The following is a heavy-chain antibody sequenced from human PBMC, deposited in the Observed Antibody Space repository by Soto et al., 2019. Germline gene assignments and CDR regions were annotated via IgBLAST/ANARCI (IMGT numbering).Heavy chain of an antibody. D-gene: IGHD5-12*01. CDR1: GYTFTRSG. V-gene: IGHV1-18*01. CDR2: ISSYNGDT. Sequence: QVQLVQSGAEVKKPGASVKVSCKASGYTFTRSGISWVRQAPGQGPEWMGWISSYNGDTNYAQTSQGPVTMTTDTATSTAYIELRSLKSDDTAVYYCARVSVAPYYYYGMDVWGAGAPVTVSS. CDR3: ARVSVAPYYYYGMDV. J-gene: IGHJ6*04.